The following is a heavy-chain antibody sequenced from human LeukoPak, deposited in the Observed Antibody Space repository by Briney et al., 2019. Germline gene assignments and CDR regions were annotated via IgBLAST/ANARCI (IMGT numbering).Heavy chain of an antibody. D-gene: IGHD2/OR15-2a*01. CDR2: ISSSGGTI. J-gene: IGHJ4*02. Sequence: GGSLRLACTASGFTFSNYEMNWVRQAPGKGLEWVSYISSSGGTIYYADSVKGRFTISRDNAKNSLFLQMNSLTADDTAVYYCARERTTIVSGTTIGAYWGQGTLVTVSS. CDR1: GFTFSNYE. CDR3: ARERTTIVSGTTIGAY. V-gene: IGHV3-48*03.